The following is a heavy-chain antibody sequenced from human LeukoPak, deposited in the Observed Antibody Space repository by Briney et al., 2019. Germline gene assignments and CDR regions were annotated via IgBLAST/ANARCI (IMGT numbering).Heavy chain of an antibody. J-gene: IGHJ6*03. CDR1: GVSISSYY. CDR3: ARDNLVHYYYYYMDV. D-gene: IGHD6-13*01. CDR2: IYTSGST. Sequence: PSETLSLTCTVSGVSISSYYLSWIRQPAGKGLEWIGRIYTSGSTNYNPSLKSRVTMSVDTCKNQYSLKLSSVTAADTAVYYCARDNLVHYYYYYMDVWGKGTTVTVSS. V-gene: IGHV4-4*07.